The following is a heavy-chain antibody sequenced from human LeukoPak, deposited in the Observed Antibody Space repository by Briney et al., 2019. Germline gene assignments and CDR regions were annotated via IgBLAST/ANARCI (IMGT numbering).Heavy chain of an antibody. V-gene: IGHV1-2*02. CDR3: ARGGAGYYDSSGYYFGWAFDI. D-gene: IGHD3-22*01. J-gene: IGHJ3*02. Sequence: ASVKVSCKASGYTFTGYYMHWVRQAPGQGLEWMGWINPNSGGTNYAQKFQGRVTMTRDTSISTAYMELSRLRSDGTAVYYCARGGAGYYDSSGYYFGWAFDIWGQGTMVTVSS. CDR1: GYTFTGYY. CDR2: INPNSGGT.